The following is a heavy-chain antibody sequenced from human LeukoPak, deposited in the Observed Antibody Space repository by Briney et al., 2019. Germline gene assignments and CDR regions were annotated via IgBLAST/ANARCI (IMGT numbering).Heavy chain of an antibody. V-gene: IGHV3-74*01. CDR1: GFTFSSYW. D-gene: IGHD3-22*01. CDR3: ARAPSEIGGYYPEYFRH. Sequence: GGSLRLSCAASGFTFSSYWMHWVRQAPGKGLVWVSRIKGDGNTNYADSVKGRFTISRDNAKNTVSLQMNSLRAEDTGVYYCARAPSEIGGYYPEYFRHWGQGTLVTVSS. CDR2: IKGDGNT. J-gene: IGHJ1*01.